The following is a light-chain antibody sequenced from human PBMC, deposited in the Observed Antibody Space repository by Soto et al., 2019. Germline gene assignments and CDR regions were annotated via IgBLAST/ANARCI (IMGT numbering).Light chain of an antibody. V-gene: IGKV3-20*01. Sequence: EIGLTQSPGTLSLSPGERATLSCRASQSVAKNYLAWYQQKPGQAPRLLIYGPSSRATGIPDRVSGSGSGTDFTLTISRLEPEELAVYYCHQYASYPQTFGKGTKVEIK. CDR3: HQYASYPQT. CDR1: QSVAKNY. J-gene: IGKJ1*01. CDR2: GPS.